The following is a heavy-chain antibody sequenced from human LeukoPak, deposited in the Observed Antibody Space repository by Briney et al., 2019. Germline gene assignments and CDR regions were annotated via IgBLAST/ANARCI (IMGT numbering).Heavy chain of an antibody. CDR3: ARESYDSSGYYSSEFFDY. CDR1: GGSISSYY. Sequence: SETLSLTCTVSGGSISSYYRSWIRQPAGKGLEWIGRIYTSGSTNYNPSLKSRVTMSVDTSKNQFSLKLSSVTAADTAVYYCARESYDSSGYYSSEFFDYWGQGTLATVSS. CDR2: IYTSGST. D-gene: IGHD3-22*01. J-gene: IGHJ4*02. V-gene: IGHV4-4*07.